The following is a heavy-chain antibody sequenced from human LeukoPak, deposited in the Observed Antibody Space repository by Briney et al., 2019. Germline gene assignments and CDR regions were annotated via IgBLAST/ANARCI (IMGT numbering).Heavy chain of an antibody. D-gene: IGHD3-10*01. V-gene: IGHV3-74*01. J-gene: IGHJ6*03. CDR3: ARGVRGIISYYYYYMDL. CDR1: GSTFSRNW. CDR2: INGDGGAT. Sequence: GGSLRLSCAASGSTFSRNWMHWVRQTPGKGLVWVSRINGDGGATTYADSVAGRFTISRDNAKNTIYLQMTSLRAEDTAVYYCARGVRGIISYYYYYMDLWGKGTTVTVSS.